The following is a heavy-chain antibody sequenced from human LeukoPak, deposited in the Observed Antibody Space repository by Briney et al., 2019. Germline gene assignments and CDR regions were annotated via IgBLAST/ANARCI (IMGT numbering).Heavy chain of an antibody. D-gene: IGHD1-1*01. V-gene: IGHV4-34*01. CDR2: INHSGST. CDR3: ASILRYSGHYYYMDV. Sequence: SETLSPTCAVYGGSFSGYYWSWIRQPPGKGLEWIGEINHSGSTNYNPSLKSRVTISVDTSKNQFSLKLSSVTAADTAVYYCASILRYSGHYYYMDVWGKGTTVTVSS. CDR1: GGSFSGYY. J-gene: IGHJ6*03.